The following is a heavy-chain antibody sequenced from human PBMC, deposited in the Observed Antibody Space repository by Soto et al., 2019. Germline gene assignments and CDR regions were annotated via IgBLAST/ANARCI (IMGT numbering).Heavy chain of an antibody. CDR2: IVPSGST. Sequence: TLSLTYADSGGSIRSGLYSWCWSRQPPGKSVPWIGYIVPSGSTYYNSSLSSRVTISVDKSKNQFSLRLSSVTAADTAVYYCARGGGIPRTTVIVPPTTFDYWGQGTLVTVSS. CDR3: ARGGGIPRTTVIVPPTTFDY. D-gene: IGHD1-7*01. J-gene: IGHJ4*02. V-gene: IGHV4-30-2*01. CDR1: GGSIRSGLYS.